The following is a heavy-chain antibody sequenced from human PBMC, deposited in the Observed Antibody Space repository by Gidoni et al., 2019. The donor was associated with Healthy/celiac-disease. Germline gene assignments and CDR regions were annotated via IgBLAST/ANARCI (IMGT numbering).Heavy chain of an antibody. CDR1: GGSISRSTSY. D-gene: IGHD3-22*01. Sequence: QLQLQESGPGLVTPSETLSLTCTVPGGSISRSTSYWGWIRQPPGKGLEWIGSIYYSGSTYYNPSLKSRVTISVDTSKNQFSLKLSSVTAADTAVYYCARPARVYDSSGYASPLFDYWGQGTLVTVSS. CDR2: IYYSGST. CDR3: ARPARVYDSSGYASPLFDY. V-gene: IGHV4-39*07. J-gene: IGHJ4*02.